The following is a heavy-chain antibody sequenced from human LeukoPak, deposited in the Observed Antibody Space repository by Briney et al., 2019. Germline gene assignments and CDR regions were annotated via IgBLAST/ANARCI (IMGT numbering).Heavy chain of an antibody. Sequence: PGGSLRLSCAASGFTFSDYYMSWIRQAPGKGLEWVSYISSSGSTIYYADSVKGRFTISRDNAKNSLYLQMNSLRAEDTAMYFCAKDLGWELPAEAYWGQGILVSVSS. V-gene: IGHV3-11*01. CDR2: ISSSGSTI. J-gene: IGHJ4*02. D-gene: IGHD1-26*01. CDR1: GFTFSDYY. CDR3: AKDLGWELPAEAY.